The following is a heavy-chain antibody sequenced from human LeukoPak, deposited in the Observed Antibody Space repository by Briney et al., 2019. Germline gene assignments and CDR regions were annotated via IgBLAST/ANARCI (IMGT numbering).Heavy chain of an antibody. D-gene: IGHD3-22*01. J-gene: IGHJ4*02. Sequence: SETLSLTCAVYGGSFSGYYWSWIRQPPGKGLEWIGEINHSGSTNYNPSLKSRVTISVDTSKNQFSLKLSSVTAADTAVYYCARGRQIGHYYDSSEGYWGQGTLVTVSS. CDR3: ARGRQIGHYYDSSEGY. CDR1: GGSFSGYY. V-gene: IGHV4-34*01. CDR2: INHSGST.